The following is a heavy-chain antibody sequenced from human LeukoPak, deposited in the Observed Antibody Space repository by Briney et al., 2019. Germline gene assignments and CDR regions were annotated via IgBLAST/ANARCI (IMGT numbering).Heavy chain of an antibody. CDR1: GFTFSSYS. D-gene: IGHD3-22*01. CDR3: TRACVYYDSSGCDY. CDR2: ISSSSSYI. J-gene: IGHJ4*02. Sequence: GGSLRLSCAASGFTFSSYSMNWVRQAPGKGLEWVSSISSSSSYIYYADSVKGRFTISRDNARKSLYLQMNSLRAEDTAVYYCTRACVYYDSSGCDYWGQGTLVTVSS. V-gene: IGHV3-21*01.